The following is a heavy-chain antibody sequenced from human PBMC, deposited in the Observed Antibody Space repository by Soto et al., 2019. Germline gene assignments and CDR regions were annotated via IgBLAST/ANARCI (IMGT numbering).Heavy chain of an antibody. D-gene: IGHD3-3*01. Sequence: GGSLRLSCAASGFTFSSYAMSWVRRAPGKGLEWVSAISGSGGSTYYADSVKGRFTISRDNSKNTLYLQMNSLRAEDTAVYYCAKGSTKRITIFGVVIPFDYWGQGTLVTVSS. J-gene: IGHJ4*02. V-gene: IGHV3-23*01. CDR3: AKGSTKRITIFGVVIPFDY. CDR2: ISGSGGST. CDR1: GFTFSSYA.